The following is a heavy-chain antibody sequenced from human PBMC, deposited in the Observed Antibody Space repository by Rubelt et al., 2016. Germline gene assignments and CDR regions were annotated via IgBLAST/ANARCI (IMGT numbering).Heavy chain of an antibody. CDR2: IWYDGSNK. D-gene: IGHD1-26*01. Sequence: VQLLESGGDLVQPGGSLRISCAASGFTFSSYGMHWVRQAPGKGLEWVAVIWYDGSNKYYADSVKGRFTISRDNSKNTPYLQMNILRVEDTAVYYCAKGYSGSYDSSSDYWGQGTLVTVSS. CDR1: GFTFSSYG. V-gene: IGHV3-33*06. J-gene: IGHJ4*02. CDR3: AKGYSGSYDSSSDY.